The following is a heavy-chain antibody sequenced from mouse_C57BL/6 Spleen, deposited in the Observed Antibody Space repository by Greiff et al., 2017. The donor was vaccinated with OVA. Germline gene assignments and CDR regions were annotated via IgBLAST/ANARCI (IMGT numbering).Heavy chain of an antibody. D-gene: IGHD2-5*01. V-gene: IGHV2-6-1*01. Sequence: VQRVESGPGLVAPSQSLSITCTVSGFSLTSYGVHWVRQPPGKGLEWLVVIWSDGSTNYNSALKSRLSISTDNSKSHVFLKMNSLQTDDTAMYDCARQGLDYSIYDAMDYWGQGTSVTVSS. J-gene: IGHJ4*01. CDR3: ARQGLDYSIYDAMDY. CDR1: GFSLTSYG. CDR2: IWSDGST.